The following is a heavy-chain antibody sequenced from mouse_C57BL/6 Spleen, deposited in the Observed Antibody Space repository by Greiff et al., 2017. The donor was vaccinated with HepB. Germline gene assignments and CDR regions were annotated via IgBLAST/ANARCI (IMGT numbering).Heavy chain of an antibody. Sequence: EVKLMESEGGLVQPGSSMKLSCTASGFTFSDYYMAWVRQVPEKGLEWVANINYDGSSTYYLDSLKSRFIISRDNAKNILYLQMSSLKSEDTATYYCARDRRGGWYFDVWGTGTTVTVSS. CDR3: ARDRRGGWYFDV. CDR2: INYDGSST. CDR1: GFTFSDYY. V-gene: IGHV5-16*01. J-gene: IGHJ1*03.